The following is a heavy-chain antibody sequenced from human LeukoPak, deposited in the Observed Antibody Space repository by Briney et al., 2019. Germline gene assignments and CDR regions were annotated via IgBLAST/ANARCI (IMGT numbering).Heavy chain of an antibody. CDR3: ARDRVAAAGTNGMDV. Sequence: ASETLSLTCTVSGGSISSYYWSWIRQPPGKGLEWIGYIYYSGSTNYNPSLKSRVTISVDTSKNQFSLKLSSVTAADTAVYYCARDRVAAAGTNGMDVWGQGTTVTVSS. CDR1: GGSISSYY. CDR2: IYYSGST. D-gene: IGHD6-13*01. J-gene: IGHJ6*02. V-gene: IGHV4-59*01.